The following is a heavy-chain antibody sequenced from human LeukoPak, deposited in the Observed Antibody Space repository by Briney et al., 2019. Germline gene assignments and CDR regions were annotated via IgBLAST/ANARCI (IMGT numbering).Heavy chain of an antibody. V-gene: IGHV4-4*07. CDR2: IYTSGNT. CDR1: GGSISSYY. D-gene: IGHD3-22*01. CDR3: ARVGEEGYYDSSGYYHDAFDI. J-gene: IGHJ3*02. Sequence: PSETLSLTCTVSGGSISSYYWSWIRQPAGKGLEWIGRIYTSGNTNYKPSLKSRVAMSVDTTKNQCSLKLSSVTAADTAVYYCARVGEEGYYDSSGYYHDAFDIWGQGTMGTVSS.